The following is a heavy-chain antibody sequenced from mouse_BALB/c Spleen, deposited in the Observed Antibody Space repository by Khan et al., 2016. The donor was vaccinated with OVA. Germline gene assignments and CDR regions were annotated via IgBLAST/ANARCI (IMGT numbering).Heavy chain of an antibody. CDR2: IDPCNGGT. Sequence: VQLQQSGPELVKPGASVKVSCKASGYSFTDYNMFWVKQSHGKGLEWIGYIDPCNGGTSYNQKFRGKATLTVDKSSSTAFMHLSSLTSEDSAVFFCARTDYYGSSYYFAYWGQGTTLTVSS. V-gene: IGHV1S135*01. CDR3: ARTDYYGSSYYFAY. D-gene: IGHD1-1*01. J-gene: IGHJ2*01. CDR1: GYSFTDYN.